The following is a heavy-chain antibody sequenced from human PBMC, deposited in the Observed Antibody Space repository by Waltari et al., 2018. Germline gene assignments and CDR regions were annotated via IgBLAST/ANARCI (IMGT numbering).Heavy chain of an antibody. CDR3: ARAVAGTGENY. Sequence: EVQLVESGGGLVKPGGSLRLSCAASGFPFSSYSMNWFRQAPGKGLEWVSSISSSSSYIYYADSVKGRFTISRDNAKNSLYLQMNSLRAEDTAVYYCARAVAGTGENYWGQGTLVTVSS. CDR1: GFPFSSYS. V-gene: IGHV3-21*01. D-gene: IGHD6-19*01. J-gene: IGHJ4*02. CDR2: ISSSSSYI.